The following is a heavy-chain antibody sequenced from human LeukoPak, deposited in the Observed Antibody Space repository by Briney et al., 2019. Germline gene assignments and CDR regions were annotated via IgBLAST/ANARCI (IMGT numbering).Heavy chain of an antibody. CDR3: ASGVLRYFDWLFPPLDY. J-gene: IGHJ4*02. CDR2: IYSGGST. CDR1: GLTVSSNY. D-gene: IGHD3-9*01. V-gene: IGHV3-53*01. Sequence: PGRSLRLSCAASGLTVSSNYMSWARQAPGKGLEWVSVIYSGGSTYYADSVKGRFTISRDNSKNTLYLQMNSLRAEDTAVYYCASGVLRYFDWLFPPLDYWGQGTLVTVSS.